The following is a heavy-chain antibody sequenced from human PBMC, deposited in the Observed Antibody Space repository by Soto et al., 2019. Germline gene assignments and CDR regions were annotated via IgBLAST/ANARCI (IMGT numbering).Heavy chain of an antibody. J-gene: IGHJ3*02. Sequence: QVQLVESGGGVVQPGRSLRLSCAASGFTFSSYAMHWVRQAPGKGLEWVAVISYDGSNKYYADSVKGRFTISRDNSKNTLYLQTHSLRAEETAVYSCARAGYWGGAFDSWGRGRMVTVSS. D-gene: IGHD2-8*02. CDR3: ARAGYWGGAFDS. V-gene: IGHV3-30-3*01. CDR2: ISYDGSNK. CDR1: GFTFSSYA.